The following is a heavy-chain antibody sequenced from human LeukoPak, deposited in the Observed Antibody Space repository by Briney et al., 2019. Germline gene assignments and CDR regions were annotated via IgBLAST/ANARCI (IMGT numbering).Heavy chain of an antibody. Sequence: SVKVSCKASGFTFTSSAVQWVRQARGQRLEWIGWIVVGRGNTNYAQKFQERVTITRDMSTSTAYMELSSLRSEDTAVYYCAAGDPEVQLERRFFYYYYYGMDVWGKGTTVIVSS. CDR2: IVVGRGNT. CDR3: AAGDPEVQLERRFFYYYYYGMDV. J-gene: IGHJ6*04. D-gene: IGHD1-1*01. V-gene: IGHV1-58*01. CDR1: GFTFTSSA.